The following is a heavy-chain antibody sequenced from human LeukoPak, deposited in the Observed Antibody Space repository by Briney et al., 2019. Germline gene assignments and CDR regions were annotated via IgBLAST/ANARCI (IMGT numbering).Heavy chain of an antibody. CDR1: GGSISSHY. CDR3: ARETPRDYFCY. CDR2: IYYSGST. Sequence: SETLSLTCTVSGGSISSHYWSWIRQPPGKGLEWIGYIYYSGSTNYNPSLKSRVTISVDTSKNQFSLKLSSVTAADTAVYYCARETPRDYFCYWGQETLVTGYS. J-gene: IGHJ4*02. V-gene: IGHV4-59*11.